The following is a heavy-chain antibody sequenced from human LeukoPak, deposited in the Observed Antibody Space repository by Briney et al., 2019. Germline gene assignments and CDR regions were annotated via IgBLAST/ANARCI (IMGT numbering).Heavy chain of an antibody. Sequence: GRSLRLSCAASGFTFSSYEMHWVRQAPGKGLEWVALISYGGDDNYYPDSVRGRFTISRDNSKNTLYLQMTSLRAEDTAIYYCTKDPNGDYIGAFDPWGQGTLVTVSS. D-gene: IGHD4-17*01. V-gene: IGHV3-30*01. CDR1: GFTFSSYE. CDR3: TKDPNGDYIGAFDP. CDR2: ISYGGDDN. J-gene: IGHJ5*02.